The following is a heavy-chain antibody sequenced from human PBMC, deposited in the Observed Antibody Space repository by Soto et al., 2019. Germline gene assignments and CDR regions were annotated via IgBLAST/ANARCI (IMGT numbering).Heavy chain of an antibody. CDR3: ARDLGGSYYDFWSGYYPYYYYGMDV. J-gene: IGHJ6*02. D-gene: IGHD3-3*01. Sequence: SLRLSCAASGFTFSSYAMHWVRQAPGKGLEWVAVISYDGSNKYYADSVKGRFTISRDNSKNTLYLQMNSLRAEDTAVYYCARDLGGSYYDFWSGYYPYYYYGMDVWGQGTTVTVSS. CDR1: GFTFSSYA. CDR2: ISYDGSNK. V-gene: IGHV3-30-3*01.